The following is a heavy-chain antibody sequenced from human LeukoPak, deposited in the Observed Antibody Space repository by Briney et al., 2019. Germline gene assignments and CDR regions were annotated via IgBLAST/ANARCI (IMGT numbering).Heavy chain of an antibody. J-gene: IGHJ5*02. Sequence: PRASVKVSCKVSGYTLTELSMHWVRQPHGTGLEWMGGFDPEDDETIYAQKFQGRVTMTEDTSTDTAYMELRSLRFEDTAVYYCAIAGVVVPATVEPWGQGTLVTVSS. CDR3: AIAGVVVPATVEP. CDR1: GYTLTELS. D-gene: IGHD2-2*01. CDR2: FDPEDDET. V-gene: IGHV1-24*01.